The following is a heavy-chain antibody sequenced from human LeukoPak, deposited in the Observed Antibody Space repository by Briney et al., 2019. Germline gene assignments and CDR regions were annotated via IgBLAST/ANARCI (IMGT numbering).Heavy chain of an antibody. D-gene: IGHD6-19*01. V-gene: IGHV1-2*02. Sequence: ASVKVSCKASGYTFTGYYMHWVRQAPGQGLEWMGWINPNSGGTNYAQKFQGRVTMTRDTSISTAYMELSRLRSDDTAVYYCATVRIAVAVGGFDYWGQGTLVTVSS. CDR3: ATVRIAVAVGGFDY. CDR2: INPNSGGT. CDR1: GYTFTGYY. J-gene: IGHJ4*02.